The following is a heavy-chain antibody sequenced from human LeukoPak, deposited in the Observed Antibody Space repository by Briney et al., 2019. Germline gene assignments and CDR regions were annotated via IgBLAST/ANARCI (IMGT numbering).Heavy chain of an antibody. Sequence: GGALRLSCAASGFTFSSYDMTWVRQAPGKGLEWVSTISGSGDYTYYADSVKGRFTISRDNSKNTLYLQMNSLRAEDTAVYYCAKVTYGSGTYGAFDSWGQGTLVTVSS. CDR2: ISGSGDYT. CDR3: AKVTYGSGTYGAFDS. V-gene: IGHV3-23*01. J-gene: IGHJ4*02. D-gene: IGHD3-10*01. CDR1: GFTFSSYD.